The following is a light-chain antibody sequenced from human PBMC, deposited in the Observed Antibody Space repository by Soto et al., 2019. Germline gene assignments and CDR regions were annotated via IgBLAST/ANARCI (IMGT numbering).Light chain of an antibody. CDR2: EGS. Sequence: QSALTQPASVSGSPGQSITISCTGTSSDVGSYNLDSWYQQHPGKAPKLMIYEGSQRPSGVSNRFSGSKSGNTASLTISGLQAEDEADYYCCSFAGSNTFLFGGGTKLTVL. J-gene: IGLJ2*01. V-gene: IGLV2-23*03. CDR3: CSFAGSNTFL. CDR1: SSDVGSYNL.